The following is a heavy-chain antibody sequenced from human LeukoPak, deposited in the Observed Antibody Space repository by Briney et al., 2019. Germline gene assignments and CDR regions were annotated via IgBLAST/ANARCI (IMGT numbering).Heavy chain of an antibody. CDR1: GFTFSNYA. J-gene: IGHJ4*02. V-gene: IGHV3-23*01. Sequence: GGSLRLSCAASGFTFSNYAMSWVRQAPAGGLEWVSSLRGDGETFYADSVKGRFTLSRDDSRNTVYLQLNNLRVEDTAVYYCAEASWVSNADAVLWGQGTLVTVSP. CDR3: AEASWVSNADAVL. D-gene: IGHD1-1*01. CDR2: LRGDGET.